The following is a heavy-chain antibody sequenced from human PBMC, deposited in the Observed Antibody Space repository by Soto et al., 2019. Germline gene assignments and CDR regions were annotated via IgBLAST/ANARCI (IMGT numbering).Heavy chain of an antibody. D-gene: IGHD1-1*01. CDR2: INPNSGGT. Sequence: ASVKVSCKASGDTFSDYYIHWVRQAPGQGLEWMGWINPNSGGTKYAPKFQGGVTMTRDTSITTAYMELSRLRSGDTAVYYCAREPATAKPEGVDFWGQGTLVTVSS. CDR3: AREPATAKPEGVDF. CDR1: GDTFSDYY. J-gene: IGHJ4*02. V-gene: IGHV1-2*02.